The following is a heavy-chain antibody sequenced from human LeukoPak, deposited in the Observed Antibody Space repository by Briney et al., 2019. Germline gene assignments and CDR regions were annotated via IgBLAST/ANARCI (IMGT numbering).Heavy chain of an antibody. CDR2: MNPNSGNT. D-gene: IGHD5-12*01. CDR3: ARGSVVTIGRVYYYYYGMDV. CDR1: GYTFTSYD. J-gene: IGHJ6*02. Sequence: ASVKVSCKASGYTFTSYDINWVRQATGQGLEWMGWMNPNSGNTGYAQKFQGRVTMTRNTSISTAYMELSSLRSEDTAVYYCARGSVVTIGRVYYYYYGMDVWGQGTTVTVSS. V-gene: IGHV1-8*01.